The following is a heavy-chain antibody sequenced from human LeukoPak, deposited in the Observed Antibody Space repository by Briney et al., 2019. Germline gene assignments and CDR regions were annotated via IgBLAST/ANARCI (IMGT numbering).Heavy chain of an antibody. CDR1: GLTFSSYA. D-gene: IGHD2/OR15-2a*01. V-gene: IGHV3-23*01. CDR3: AKTPPPWTFGGMDV. Sequence: GGSLRPSCAASGLTFSSYAMSWVRQAPGKGLEWVSAISGSGGSTYYADSVKGRFTISRDNSKNTLYLQMNSLRAEDTAVYYCAKTPPPWTFGGMDVWGQGTTVTVSS. CDR2: ISGSGGST. J-gene: IGHJ6*02.